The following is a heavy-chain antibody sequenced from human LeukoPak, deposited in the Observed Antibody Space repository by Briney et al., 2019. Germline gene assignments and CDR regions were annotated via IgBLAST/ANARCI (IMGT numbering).Heavy chain of an antibody. Sequence: SETLSLTCTVSGGSISSYYWSWIRQPAGKGLEWIGRIYTIGSTNYNPSLKSRVTMSVDTSKNQFSLKLSSVTAADTAVYYCARGYGDKPGDAFDIWGQGTMVTVSS. CDR1: GGSISSYY. D-gene: IGHD4-17*01. V-gene: IGHV4-4*07. J-gene: IGHJ3*02. CDR2: IYTIGST. CDR3: ARGYGDKPGDAFDI.